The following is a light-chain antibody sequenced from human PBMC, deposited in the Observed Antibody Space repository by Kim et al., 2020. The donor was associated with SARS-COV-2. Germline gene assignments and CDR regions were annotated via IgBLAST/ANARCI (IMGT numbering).Light chain of an antibody. CDR3: QQYYSTPPS. CDR2: WAS. V-gene: IGKV4-1*01. Sequence: RATINGKSSQTVLYNSNNKNYLAWYQQKPGQAPTLLIYWASIRESGVSDRFSGSGSETDFTLTISSLQAEDVAVYYCQQYYSTPPSFGQGTKLEI. CDR1: QTVLYNSNNKNY. J-gene: IGKJ2*03.